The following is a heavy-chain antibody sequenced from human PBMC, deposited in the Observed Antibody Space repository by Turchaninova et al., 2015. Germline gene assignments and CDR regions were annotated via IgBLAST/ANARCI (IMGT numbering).Heavy chain of an antibody. Sequence: QVHLVQSGAEVKKPGASVKVSCKASGYWFTTYALLWLRQAPGQRREWVGWINAGNGNTKYAQELQGRVSITRDTSASTVYMEVSSLKSEDTALYFCAKDGSRISVAGNMYYFDHWGQGTLVSVSS. J-gene: IGHJ4*02. V-gene: IGHV1-3*01. CDR1: GYWFTTYA. CDR2: INAGNGNT. D-gene: IGHD6-19*01. CDR3: AKDGSRISVAGNMYYFDH.